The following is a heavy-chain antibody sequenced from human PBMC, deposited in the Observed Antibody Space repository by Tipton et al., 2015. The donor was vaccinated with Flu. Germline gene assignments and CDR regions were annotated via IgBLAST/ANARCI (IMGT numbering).Heavy chain of an antibody. CDR3: ARDPGSRMFDP. Sequence: TLSLTCTVSVGSISSYNWGWIRQPPGKGLEWIGSIYFSGNTYYNPSLKSRVTISVDTSKNQFSLKVSSVTAADTAVYYCARDPGSRMFDPWGQGTLVTVSS. CDR2: IYFSGNT. D-gene: IGHD6-13*01. V-gene: IGHV4-39*07. CDR1: VGSISSYN. J-gene: IGHJ5*02.